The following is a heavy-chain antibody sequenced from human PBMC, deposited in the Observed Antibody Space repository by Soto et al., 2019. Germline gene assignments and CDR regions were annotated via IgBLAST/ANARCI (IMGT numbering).Heavy chain of an antibody. J-gene: IGHJ5*02. CDR1: GYTFTSYG. CDR2: ISAYNGNT. CDR3: ARGGVYCTNGVCSSRGLDP. Sequence: EASVKVSCKASGYTFTSYGISWVRQAPGQGLEWMGWISAYNGNTNYAQKLQGRVTMTTDTSTSTAYMELRSLRSDDTAVYYCARGGVYCTNGVCSSRGLDPWGQGTLVTVSS. V-gene: IGHV1-18*01. D-gene: IGHD2-8*01.